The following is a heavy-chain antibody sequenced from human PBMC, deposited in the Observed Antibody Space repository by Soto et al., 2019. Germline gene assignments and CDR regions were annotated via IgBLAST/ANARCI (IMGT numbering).Heavy chain of an antibody. CDR1: GFTLSSYA. CDR3: AKDKVAGTVSDYFDY. D-gene: IGHD6-19*01. CDR2: ISGSGGST. J-gene: IGHJ4*02. Sequence: EVQLLESGGGLVQPGGSLRLSCAASGFTLSSYAMSWVRQAPGKGLEWVSAISGSGGSTYYADSVKGRFTISRDNSKNTLYLQMNSLRAEDTAVYYCAKDKVAGTVSDYFDYWGQGTLVTVSS. V-gene: IGHV3-23*01.